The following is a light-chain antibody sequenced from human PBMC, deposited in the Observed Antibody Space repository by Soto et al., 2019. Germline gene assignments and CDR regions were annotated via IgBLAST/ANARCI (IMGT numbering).Light chain of an antibody. CDR2: WAS. V-gene: IGKV4-1*01. J-gene: IGKJ1*01. CDR1: QRVLYSSNNKNY. Sequence: DIVMTQSPDSLAVSLGERATINCKSSQRVLYSSNNKNYLAWYQQKPGQPPKLLIYWASTRESGVPDRFSGSGSGTDFTLTISSLQAEDVAVYYCQQYYSPPRSTFGQGTKVEI. CDR3: QQYYSPPRST.